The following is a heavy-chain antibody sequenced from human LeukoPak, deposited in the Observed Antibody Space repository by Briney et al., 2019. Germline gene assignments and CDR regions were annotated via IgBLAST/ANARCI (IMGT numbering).Heavy chain of an antibody. D-gene: IGHD2-2*01. CDR3: ASYCSSTSCFASDAFDI. CDR1: GYSISSGYY. J-gene: IGHJ3*02. Sequence: SETLSLTCTVSGYSISSGYYWGWIRQPPGKGLEWIGSIYHSGSTYYNPSLKSRVTISVDTSKNKFSLKLSSVTAADTAVYYCASYCSSTSCFASDAFDIWGKGTMVTVSS. V-gene: IGHV4-38-2*02. CDR2: IYHSGST.